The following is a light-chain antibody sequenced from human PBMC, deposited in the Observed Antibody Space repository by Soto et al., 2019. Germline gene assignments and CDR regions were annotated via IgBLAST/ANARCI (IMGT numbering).Light chain of an antibody. CDR1: QSISSW. CDR2: DAS. V-gene: IGKV1-5*01. J-gene: IGKJ1*01. Sequence: DIQMTQSPSTLSASVGDRVTITLRASQSISSWLAWYQQKPGKAPKLLIYDASSLESGVPSRFSGSGSGTEFTLTISSLQPDDFATYYCQQYNSYSRTFGQGTKVDI. CDR3: QQYNSYSRT.